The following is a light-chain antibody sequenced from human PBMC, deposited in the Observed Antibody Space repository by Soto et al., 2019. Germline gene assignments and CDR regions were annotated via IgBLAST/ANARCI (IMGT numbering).Light chain of an antibody. CDR3: QQYSSDLNT. V-gene: IGKV1-5*03. J-gene: IGKJ2*01. CDR1: QDVSQW. Sequence: DIHMTQSPSTLSASVGDRITITCRASQDVSQWLAWYQHKPGKAPKLLIYKASTLESGVSSRFSGRGSGTEFTLTIRDLQPDDFATYYCQQYSSDLNTFGHGTKLEIK. CDR2: KAS.